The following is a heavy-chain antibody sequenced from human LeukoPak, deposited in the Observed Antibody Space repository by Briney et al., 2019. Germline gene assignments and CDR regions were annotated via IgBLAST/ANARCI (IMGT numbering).Heavy chain of an antibody. CDR3: ARDQVYYDFWSAY. Sequence: GGSLRLSCTGSGFTFGDYSMNWVRQARGKGLEWVAFIRSKAHGGTTEYAASVKGRFTFSRDDSRSVAYLQMNNLRTEDTAVYYCARDQVYYDFWSAYWGQGTLVTVSS. CDR1: GFTFGDYS. CDR2: IRSKAHGGTT. V-gene: IGHV3-49*04. J-gene: IGHJ4*02. D-gene: IGHD3-3*01.